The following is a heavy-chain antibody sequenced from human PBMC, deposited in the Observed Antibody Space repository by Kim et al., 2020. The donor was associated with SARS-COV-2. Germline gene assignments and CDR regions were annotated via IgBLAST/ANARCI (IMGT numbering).Heavy chain of an antibody. D-gene: IGHD3-22*01. Sequence: YADSVKGRFTISRDKSKNTLYLQMNSLRAEDTAVYYCARDRAFGDYDSSDYWGQGTLVTVSS. J-gene: IGHJ4*02. V-gene: IGHV3-33*01. CDR3: ARDRAFGDYDSSDY.